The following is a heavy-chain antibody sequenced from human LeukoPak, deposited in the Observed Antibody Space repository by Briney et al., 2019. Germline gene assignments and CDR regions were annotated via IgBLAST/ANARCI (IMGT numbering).Heavy chain of an antibody. V-gene: IGHV5-51*01. CDR3: AKSSYRGAIAAAGVDY. CDR1: GYSFTTNW. J-gene: IGHJ4*02. Sequence: GESLQISCKASGYSFTTNWIGWVRQLPGQGLEWMGIIFPGDSDTRYSPSFQGQVTISADKSISTAYLQWRSLKASDTAIYYCAKSSYRGAIAAAGVDYWGQGTLVTVSS. CDR2: IFPGDSDT. D-gene: IGHD6-13*01.